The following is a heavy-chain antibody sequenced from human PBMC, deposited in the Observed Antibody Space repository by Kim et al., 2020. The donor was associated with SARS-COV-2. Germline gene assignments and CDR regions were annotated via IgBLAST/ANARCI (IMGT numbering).Heavy chain of an antibody. CDR2: IYYSGST. V-gene: IGHV4-39*01. CDR3: ARLSWDYSNYEVRYYYYYGMDV. D-gene: IGHD4-4*01. J-gene: IGHJ6*02. Sequence: SETLSLTCTVSGGSISSSSYYWGWIRQPPGKGLEWIGSIYYSGSTYYNPSLKSRVTISVDTSKNQFSLKLSSVTAADTAVYYCARLSWDYSNYEVRYYYYYGMDVWGQGTTVTVSS. CDR1: GGSISSSSYY.